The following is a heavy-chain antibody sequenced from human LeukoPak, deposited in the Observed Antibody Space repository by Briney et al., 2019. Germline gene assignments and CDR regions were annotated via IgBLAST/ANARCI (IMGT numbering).Heavy chain of an antibody. Sequence: SETLSPTCVLSGDSISGYSCNSIRQAPRKGLESMGRIYYSGSTIYNPSLKSRVTILLDTAKNQFSLKLSSVTAADTAVYYCARRVVEALASSERNWLDPWGQGTLVTVSS. D-gene: IGHD3-3*02. V-gene: IGHV4-59*08. CDR1: GDSISGYS. CDR3: ARRVVEALASSERNWLDP. CDR2: IYYSGST. J-gene: IGHJ5*02.